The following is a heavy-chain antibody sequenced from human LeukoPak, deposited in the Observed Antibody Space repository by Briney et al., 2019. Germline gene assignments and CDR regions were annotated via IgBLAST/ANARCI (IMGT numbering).Heavy chain of an antibody. CDR3: ARTRTQQWLVPYYCDY. J-gene: IGHJ4*02. D-gene: IGHD6-19*01. V-gene: IGHV3-11*01. Sequence: PGGSLSLSCAASGFTFSDYYMSWIRQAPGKGLEWVSYITSVSTTYYADSVRGRFTISRDNAKNSLYLQMNSLRAEDTAVYYCARTRTQQWLVPYYCDYWGQGTLVTVSS. CDR1: GFTFSDYY. CDR2: ITSVSTT.